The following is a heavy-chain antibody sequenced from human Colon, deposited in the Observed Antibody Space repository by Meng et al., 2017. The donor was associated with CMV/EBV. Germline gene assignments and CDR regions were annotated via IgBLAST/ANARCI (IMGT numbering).Heavy chain of an antibody. CDR2: ISWNSGSI. D-gene: IGHD3-3*01. CDR3: AKEGSHYDFWSAPTGWFDP. Sequence: SLKISCAASGFTFDDYAMHWVRQAPGKGLEWVSGISWNSGSIGYADSVKGRFTISRDNAKNSLYLQMNSLRAEDTALYYCAKEGSHYDFWSAPTGWFDPWGQGTLVTVSS. J-gene: IGHJ5*02. CDR1: GFTFDDYA. V-gene: IGHV3-9*01.